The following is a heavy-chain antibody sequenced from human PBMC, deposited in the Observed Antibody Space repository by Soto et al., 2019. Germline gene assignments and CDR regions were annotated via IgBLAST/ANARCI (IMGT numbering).Heavy chain of an antibody. J-gene: IGHJ3*02. CDR1: GYTFTSYD. V-gene: IGHV1-8*01. CDR2: MNPNSGNT. D-gene: IGHD4-17*01. Sequence: VASVKVSCKASGYTFTSYDINWVRQATGQGLEWMGWMNPNSGNTGYAQKFQGRVTMTRNTSISTAYMELSSLRSEDTAVYYCARVGDYGDYVAFDIWGQGTMVTVSS. CDR3: ARVGDYGDYVAFDI.